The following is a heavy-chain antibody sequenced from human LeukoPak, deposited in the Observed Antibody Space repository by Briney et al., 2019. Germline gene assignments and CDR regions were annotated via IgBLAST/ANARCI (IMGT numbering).Heavy chain of an antibody. CDR3: ARARYCSGGSCYRFDY. CDR1: GGTFSSYA. J-gene: IGHJ4*02. CDR2: IIPILGIA. D-gene: IGHD2-15*01. Sequence: SVKVSCKASGGTFSSYAISWVRQAPAQGLEWMGRIIPILGIANYAQKFQGRVTITADKSTSTAYMELSSLRSEDTVVYYCARARYCSGGSCYRFDYWGQGTLVTVSS. V-gene: IGHV1-69*04.